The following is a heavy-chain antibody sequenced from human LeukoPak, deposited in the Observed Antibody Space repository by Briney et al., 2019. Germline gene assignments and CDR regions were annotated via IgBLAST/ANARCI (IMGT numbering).Heavy chain of an antibody. CDR3: ARLWGPKFYMDV. Sequence: SETLSLTCAVYGGSFSGYYWSWIRQPPGKGLEWIGEINHSGSTNYNPSLKSRVTISVDTSKNQFSLKLSSVTAADTAVYYCARLWGPKFYMDVWGKGTTVTVSS. V-gene: IGHV4-34*01. CDR1: GGSFSGYY. CDR2: INHSGST. J-gene: IGHJ6*03. D-gene: IGHD3-16*01.